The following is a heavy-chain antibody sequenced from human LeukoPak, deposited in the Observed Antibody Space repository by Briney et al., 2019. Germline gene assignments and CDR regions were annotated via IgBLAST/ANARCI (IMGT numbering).Heavy chain of an antibody. J-gene: IGHJ4*02. V-gene: IGHV4-59*01. CDR1: GGSISSYY. CDR2: IYYSGST. CDR3: ARVQRLVSREAIGYYFDY. D-gene: IGHD2-8*01. Sequence: SETLSLTCTVSGGSISSYYWSWIRQPPGKGLEWIGYIYYSGSTNYNPSLKSRVTISVDTSKNQFSLKLSSVTAADTAVYYCARVQRLVSREAIGYYFDYWGQGTLVTVSS.